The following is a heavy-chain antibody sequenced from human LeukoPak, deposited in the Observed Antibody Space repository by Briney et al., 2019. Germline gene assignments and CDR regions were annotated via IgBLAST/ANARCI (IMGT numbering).Heavy chain of an antibody. CDR1: GGSISSGDYY. Sequence: SQTLSLTCTVSGGSISSGDYYWSWIRQPPGKGLEWIGYIYYSGSTYYNPSLKSRATISVDASKNQFSLKPSSVTAADTAVYYCARETLGASDNWFDPWGQGTLVTVSS. CDR2: IYYSGST. V-gene: IGHV4-30-4*01. J-gene: IGHJ5*02. D-gene: IGHD1-26*01. CDR3: ARETLGASDNWFDP.